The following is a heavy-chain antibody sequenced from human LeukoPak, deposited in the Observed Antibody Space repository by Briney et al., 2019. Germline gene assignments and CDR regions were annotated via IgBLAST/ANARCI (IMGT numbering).Heavy chain of an antibody. V-gene: IGHV1-46*01. CDR2: INPSGGST. Sequence: GASVKVSCKASGYTFTSYYMHWVRQAPGQGLEWMGIINPSGGSTSYAQKFQGRVTMTRDTSTSTVYMELSSLRSEDTAVYYCARVRLDYSDYVRYYFDYWGQGTLVTVSS. CDR3: ARVRLDYSDYVRYYFDY. J-gene: IGHJ4*02. CDR1: GYTFTSYY. D-gene: IGHD4-11*01.